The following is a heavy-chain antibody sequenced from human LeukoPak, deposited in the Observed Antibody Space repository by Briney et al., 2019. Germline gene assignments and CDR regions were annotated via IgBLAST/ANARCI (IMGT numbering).Heavy chain of an antibody. CDR2: ISSSSSYI. CDR3: ARLSPTRGYFDY. V-gene: IGHV3-21*04. Sequence: PGGSLRLSCAASGFTFSTYSMNWVRQAPGKGLEWVSSISSSSSYIYYADSVKGRFTISRDNAKNSLYLQMNSLRAEDTAVYYCARLSPTRGYFDYWGQGTLVTVSS. J-gene: IGHJ4*02. CDR1: GFTFSTYS.